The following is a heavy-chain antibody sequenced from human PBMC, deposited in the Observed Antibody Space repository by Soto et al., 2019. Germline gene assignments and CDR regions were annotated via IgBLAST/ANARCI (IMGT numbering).Heavy chain of an antibody. J-gene: IGHJ6*03. Sequence: QVQLQESGPGLVKPSETLSLTCTVSGGSISSYYWSWIRQPPGKGLEWIGYIYYSGSTNYNPSLKSRVPISVDTSKNQFSLKLSSVTAADTAVYYCARGLRYFDWGPDYYYMDVWGKGTTVTVSS. CDR1: GGSISSYY. D-gene: IGHD3-9*01. CDR2: IYYSGST. CDR3: ARGLRYFDWGPDYYYMDV. V-gene: IGHV4-59*01.